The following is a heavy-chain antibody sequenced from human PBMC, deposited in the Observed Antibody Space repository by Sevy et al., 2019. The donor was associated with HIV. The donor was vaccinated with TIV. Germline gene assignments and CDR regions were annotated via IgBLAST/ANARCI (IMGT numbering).Heavy chain of an antibody. CDR3: TIDPVHFL. V-gene: IGHV3-15*01. CDR2: IKSKTDGGKT. J-gene: IGHJ4*02. Sequence: GGSLRLSCAASGFTFSNVWMSWVRQVPGKGLEWVGRIKSKTDGGKTDYTAPVKGKVTISRDDSTNRLYLQMNSLETEDTAVYYCTIDPVHFLWGQGTLVTVSS. CDR1: GFTFSNVW. D-gene: IGHD6-6*01.